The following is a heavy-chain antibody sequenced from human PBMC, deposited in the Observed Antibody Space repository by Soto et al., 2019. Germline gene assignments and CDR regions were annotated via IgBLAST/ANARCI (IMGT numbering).Heavy chain of an antibody. J-gene: IGHJ4*02. Sequence: PGGSLRLSCAASGFIFSSYTMHWVRQAPGKGLEWVGAITYDGSNQYYADSVKGRFTISRDNSRNMLFLQMNSLRPDDTAVYYCARAPCGSYPEFGYWGQGTLVTVSS. CDR1: GFIFSSYT. CDR2: ITYDGSNQ. CDR3: ARAPCGSYPEFGY. V-gene: IGHV3-30-3*01. D-gene: IGHD1-26*01.